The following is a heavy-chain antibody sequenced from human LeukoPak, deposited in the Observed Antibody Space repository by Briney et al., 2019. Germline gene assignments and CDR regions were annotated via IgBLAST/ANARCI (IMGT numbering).Heavy chain of an antibody. J-gene: IGHJ4*02. CDR1: GYTFVTYG. V-gene: IGHV1-18*01. CDR3: ARASFDH. CDR2: ISTYNGNT. Sequence: ASVKVSCKASGYTFVTYGINGVRQAPGQGPEWIGWISTYNGNTKYALKFQDRVTLTRDTSTTTAYMELRSLTSDDRAVYYCARASFDHWGQGTLVTVSS.